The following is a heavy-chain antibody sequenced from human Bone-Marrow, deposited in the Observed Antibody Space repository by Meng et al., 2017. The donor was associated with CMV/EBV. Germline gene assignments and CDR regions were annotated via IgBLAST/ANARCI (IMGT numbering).Heavy chain of an antibody. Sequence: EVHLLEAGGGVVQPGGSLRLSCAVSGFTLRSYWMHWVRQAPGKGLEWVSRIDIDGRDITYADSVKGRFTISRDTAKNTLYLEMNSLRVEDTAVYYCARGLEEYLGWEMGYWGQGTLVTVSS. D-gene: IGHD2/OR15-2a*01. CDR2: IDIDGRDI. J-gene: IGHJ4*02. CDR3: ARGLEEYLGWEMGY. V-gene: IGHV3-74*03. CDR1: GFTLRSYW.